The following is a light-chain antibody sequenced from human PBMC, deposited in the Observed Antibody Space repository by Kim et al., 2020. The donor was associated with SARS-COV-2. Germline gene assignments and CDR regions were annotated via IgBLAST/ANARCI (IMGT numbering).Light chain of an antibody. V-gene: IGLV3-1*01. CDR1: KLGEKD. Sequence: SYELTQPPSVSVSQGQTVTMFCSGDKLGEKDASWYQLRPGQSPLLVIYEDYKRPSGIPERFSGSISGDTATLTISGTHAMDEADYYCQTWDKHTVIFGGGTQLTVL. J-gene: IGLJ2*01. CDR3: QTWDKHTVI. CDR2: EDY.